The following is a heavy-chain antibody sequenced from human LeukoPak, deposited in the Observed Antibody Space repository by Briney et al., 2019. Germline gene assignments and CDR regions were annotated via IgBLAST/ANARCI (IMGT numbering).Heavy chain of an antibody. CDR1: GFTFSSYV. CDR3: AKDSSGWYGSSWFDP. V-gene: IGHV3-23*01. D-gene: IGHD6-19*01. J-gene: IGHJ5*02. Sequence: PGGSLRLSCAASGFTFSSYVMSWVRQAPGKGLEWVSAISGSGGSTYYADSVKGRFTISRDNSKNTLYLQMNSLRAEDTAVYYCAKDSSGWYGSSWFDPWGQGTLVTVSS. CDR2: ISGSGGST.